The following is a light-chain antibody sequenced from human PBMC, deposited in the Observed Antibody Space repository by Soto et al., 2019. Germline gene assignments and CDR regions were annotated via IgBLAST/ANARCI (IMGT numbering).Light chain of an antibody. V-gene: IGKV3-20*01. CDR1: ETIGYNC. CDR3: QQYDTSYT. CDR2: DAS. J-gene: IGKJ2*01. Sequence: EIVLTQFPGTLSLSPGERATLSCRASETIGYNCLAWYQQQPGLAPTLLIYDASTRAPGIPDRFSGSGSGTDFTLTISRVEPGDFAVYYCQQYDTSYTFGPGTKLEI.